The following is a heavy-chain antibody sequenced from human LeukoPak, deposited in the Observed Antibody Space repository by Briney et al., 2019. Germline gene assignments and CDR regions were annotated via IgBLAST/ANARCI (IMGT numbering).Heavy chain of an antibody. Sequence: SETLSLTCTVSGGSISSYYWNWIRQPPGKGLEWIGYIYYSGSTNYNPSLKSRVTISVDTSKNQFSLKLSSVTAADTAVYYCARDRGYSLHWFDPWGQGTLVTVSS. CDR1: GGSISSYY. J-gene: IGHJ5*02. CDR3: ARDRGYSLHWFDP. D-gene: IGHD6-25*01. CDR2: IYYSGST. V-gene: IGHV4-59*01.